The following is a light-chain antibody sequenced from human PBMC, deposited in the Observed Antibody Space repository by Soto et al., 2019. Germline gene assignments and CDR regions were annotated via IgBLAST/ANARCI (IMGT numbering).Light chain of an antibody. V-gene: IGLV2-8*01. CDR3: SSYAGSNILV. CDR1: SSDVGGYNY. CDR2: EVT. J-gene: IGLJ3*02. Sequence: QSVLTQPPSASGSPGQSVTISCTGTSSDVGGYNYVSWYQQHPGKVPKLMIYEVTKRPSGVPDRFSGSKSGNTASLTVSGLQAEDEADYYCSSYAGSNILVFGGGTKRTV.